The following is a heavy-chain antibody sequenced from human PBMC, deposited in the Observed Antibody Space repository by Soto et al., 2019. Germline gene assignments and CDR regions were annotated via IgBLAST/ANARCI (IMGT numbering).Heavy chain of an antibody. D-gene: IGHD4-17*01. V-gene: IGHV4-4*02. Sequence: PSETLSLTCAVSSGSISSSNWWSWVRQPPGKGLEWIGEIYHSGSTNYNPSPKSRVTISVDKSKNQFSLKLSSVTAADTAVYYCARRIVYGDAFDIWGQGTIVTVSS. CDR2: IYHSGST. CDR3: ARRIVYGDAFDI. CDR1: SGSISSSNW. J-gene: IGHJ3*02.